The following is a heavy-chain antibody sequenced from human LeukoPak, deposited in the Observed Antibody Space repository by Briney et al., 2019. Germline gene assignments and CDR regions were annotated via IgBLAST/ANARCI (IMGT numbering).Heavy chain of an antibody. CDR2: ISYDGSNK. D-gene: IGHD2-15*01. CDR3: AREISPMPAREEIRLGYCSGGSCYRATHNWFDP. J-gene: IGHJ5*02. V-gene: IGHV3-30*04. Sequence: GGSLRLSCAASGFTFSSYAMHWVRQAPGKGLEWVAVISYDGSNKYYADSVKGRFTISRDNSKNTLYLQMNSLRAEDTAVYYCAREISPMPAREEIRLGYCSGGSCYRATHNWFDPWGQGTLVTVSS. CDR1: GFTFSSYA.